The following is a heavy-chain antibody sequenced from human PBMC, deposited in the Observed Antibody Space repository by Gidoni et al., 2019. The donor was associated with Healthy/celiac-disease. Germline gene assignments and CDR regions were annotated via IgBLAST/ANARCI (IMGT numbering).Heavy chain of an antibody. CDR2: ISAYNGNT. Sequence: QVQLVQSGAEVKKPGASVKVSCKASGYTFTSYGISWVRQAPGQGLEWMGWISAYNGNTNYAQKLQGRVTMTTDTSTSTAYMELRSLRSDDTAVYYCASMSPGVILTGSNDAFDIWGQGTMVTVSS. V-gene: IGHV1-18*01. CDR3: ASMSPGVILTGSNDAFDI. D-gene: IGHD3-9*01. J-gene: IGHJ3*02. CDR1: GYTFTSYG.